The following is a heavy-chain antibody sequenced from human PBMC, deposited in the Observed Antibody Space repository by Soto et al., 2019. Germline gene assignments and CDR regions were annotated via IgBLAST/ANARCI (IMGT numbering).Heavy chain of an antibody. J-gene: IGHJ4*02. CDR2: INHSGTT. Sequence: QVQLQQWGAGLLKPSETLSLTCAVYGGSFSGYYWSWIRQPPGKGLEWLGEINHSGTTNYNPSLKSRVTISLDKSKNQFSLKLSSVTAADTAVYYCFSYCTSARCRKRFDSWGQGTQVTVSS. V-gene: IGHV4-34*01. CDR3: FSYCTSARCRKRFDS. CDR1: GGSFSGYY. D-gene: IGHD2-2*01.